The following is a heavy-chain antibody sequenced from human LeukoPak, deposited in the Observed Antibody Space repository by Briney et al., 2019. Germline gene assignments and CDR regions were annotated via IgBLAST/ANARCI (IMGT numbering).Heavy chain of an antibody. J-gene: IGHJ5*02. V-gene: IGHV3-30*02. CDR2: IRYNGNNK. CDR3: AKDLSHYSSYEWWFDP. Sequence: PGGSLRLSCAASGFTFNNYGMHWVRQAPGKGLEWVAFIRYNGNNKYYADSVKGRFTIYRDNSKNTLYLQMNSLRAEDTAVYYCAKDLSHYSSYEWWFDPWGQGTLVTVSS. CDR1: GFTFNNYG. D-gene: IGHD4-11*01.